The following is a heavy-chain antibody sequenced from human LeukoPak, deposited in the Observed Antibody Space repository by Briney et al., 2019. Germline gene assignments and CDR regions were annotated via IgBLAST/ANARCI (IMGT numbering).Heavy chain of an antibody. CDR2: INPSGGST. D-gene: IGHD6-19*01. V-gene: IGHV1-46*01. Sequence: ASVKVSCMASGYTLTSYYMHWVRQAPGQGLEWMGIINPSGGSTSYAQKFQGRVTMTRDTSTSTVYMELSSLRSEDTAVYYCARDRVGGSSGWYIAFDIWGPGTVVTVSS. CDR1: GYTLTSYY. J-gene: IGHJ3*02. CDR3: ARDRVGGSSGWYIAFDI.